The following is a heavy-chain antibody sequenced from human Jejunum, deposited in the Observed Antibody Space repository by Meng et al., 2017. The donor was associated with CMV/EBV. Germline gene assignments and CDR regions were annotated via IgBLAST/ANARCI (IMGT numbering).Heavy chain of an antibody. D-gene: IGHD2-21*01. CDR1: TFSSYA. Sequence: TFSSYALHWVRQAPGKGLEWVAIIRHDGTTKYYANSVKGRFTISRDNSKNTMYLQMNTLRTEDTAVYYCAKDKIPVSPYYYGMDVWGQGTTVTVSS. V-gene: IGHV3-30*02. CDR3: AKDKIPVSPYYYGMDV. J-gene: IGHJ6*02. CDR2: IRHDGTTK.